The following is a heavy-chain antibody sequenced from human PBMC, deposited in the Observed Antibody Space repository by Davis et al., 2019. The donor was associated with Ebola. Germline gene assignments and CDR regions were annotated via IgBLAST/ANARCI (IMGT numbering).Heavy chain of an antibody. CDR1: GFAFSSYW. CDR2: VKQDGSEI. Sequence: GESLKISCAASGFAFSSYWMSWVRQAPGKGLEWVANVKQDGSEIYYVDSVKGRFTVSRDNAKNSVYLQMDSLRAEDTAVYYCAREGGGSWGYWGQGTLVTVSS. D-gene: IGHD1-26*01. J-gene: IGHJ4*02. V-gene: IGHV3-7*03. CDR3: AREGGGSWGY.